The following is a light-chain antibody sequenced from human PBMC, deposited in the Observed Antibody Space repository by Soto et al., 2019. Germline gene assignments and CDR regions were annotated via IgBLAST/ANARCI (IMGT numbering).Light chain of an antibody. Sequence: EIVMTQSPGTLSVSPLEIATLSCMAGQGVTTNFAWYQQKSGQSPRLLIYDVSIRATGVPARFSGSGSETDFTLTITSLEPEDFAVYYCQQRNNWPPLTFGQGTRLEIK. CDR2: DVS. CDR1: QGVTTN. J-gene: IGKJ5*01. CDR3: QQRNNWPPLT. V-gene: IGKV3-11*01.